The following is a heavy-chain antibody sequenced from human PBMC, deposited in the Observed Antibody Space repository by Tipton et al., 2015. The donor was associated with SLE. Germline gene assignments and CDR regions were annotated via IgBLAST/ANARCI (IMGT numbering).Heavy chain of an antibody. J-gene: IGHJ4*02. CDR3: ARFSSGFDY. V-gene: IGHV3-66*02. CDR2: MYSGGNT. Sequence: GSLRLSCAASGFTFSSYEMNWVRQAPGKGLEWVSVMYSGGNTDYADSVKGRFTISRDNSKNTLYLQMNSLRAEDTAVYYCARFSSGFDYWGQGTLVTVSS. D-gene: IGHD6-25*01. CDR1: GFTFSSYE.